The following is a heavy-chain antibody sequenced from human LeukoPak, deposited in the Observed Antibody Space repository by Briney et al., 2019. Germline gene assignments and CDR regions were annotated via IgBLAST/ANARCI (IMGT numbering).Heavy chain of an antibody. J-gene: IGHJ4*02. CDR3: ARAVDTATVSGDY. D-gene: IGHD5-18*01. Sequence: ASVKVSCKASGYTFTGYYMHWVRQAPGQGLEWMGRINPNSGGTNYAQKFQGRVTMTRDTSISTAYMELSRLRSDDTAVYYCARAVDTATVSGDYWGQGTLVTVSS. CDR1: GYTFTGYY. V-gene: IGHV1-2*06. CDR2: INPNSGGT.